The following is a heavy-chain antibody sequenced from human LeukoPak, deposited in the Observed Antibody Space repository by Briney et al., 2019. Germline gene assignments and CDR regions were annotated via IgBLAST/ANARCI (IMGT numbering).Heavy chain of an antibody. CDR1: GYTFTSYD. Sequence: GASVKVSCKASGYTFTSYDINWVRQATGQGLEWMGWMNPNSGNTGYAQKFQGRVTMTRNTSISTAYMELSSLRSEDTAVYYCARSVGDTNYYYYMDVWGKGTTVTVSS. CDR2: MNPNSGNT. CDR3: ARSVGDTNYYYYMDV. J-gene: IGHJ6*03. V-gene: IGHV1-8*01. D-gene: IGHD1-26*01.